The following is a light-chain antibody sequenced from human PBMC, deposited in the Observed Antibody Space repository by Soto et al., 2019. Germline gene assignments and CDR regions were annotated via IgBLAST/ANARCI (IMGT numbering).Light chain of an antibody. CDR2: EVS. J-gene: IGLJ1*01. V-gene: IGLV2-23*02. CDR1: SSDVGSYNL. CDR3: CSYAGSSTPLI. Sequence: QSVLTQPASVSGSPGQSITISCTGTSSDVGSYNLVSWYQQHPGKAPKLMIYEVSKRPSGVSNRFSGSKSGNTASLTISGPQAEDEADYYCCSYAGSSTPLIFGTGTKLTVL.